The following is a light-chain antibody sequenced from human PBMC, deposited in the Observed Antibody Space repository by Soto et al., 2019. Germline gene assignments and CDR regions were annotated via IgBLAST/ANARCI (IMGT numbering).Light chain of an antibody. CDR1: SSDVGGYNY. CDR3: SAYAGSNNLV. Sequence: QSALTQPPSASGSPGQSVTISCNGTSSDVGGYNYVSWYQQHPGKAPKLMIYEVSKRPSGVPDRFSGSKSGNTAALAVSGLQAEDEADYYSSAYAGSNNLVFGGGTKLTVL. V-gene: IGLV2-8*01. CDR2: EVS. J-gene: IGLJ2*01.